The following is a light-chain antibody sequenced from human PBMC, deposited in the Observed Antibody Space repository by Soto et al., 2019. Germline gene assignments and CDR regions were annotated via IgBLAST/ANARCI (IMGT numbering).Light chain of an antibody. CDR1: QSVSSSY. J-gene: IGKJ5*01. CDR2: GAS. V-gene: IGKV3-20*01. Sequence: EIVLTQSPGTLSLSPGGRATVSCMASQSVSSSYLAWYQQKPGQAPSLLIYGASRRATGIPDRFSGSGSGTDFTLTVSRLEPEDFAMYYCQQYHWAPDTFGQGTRLEIK. CDR3: QQYHWAPDT.